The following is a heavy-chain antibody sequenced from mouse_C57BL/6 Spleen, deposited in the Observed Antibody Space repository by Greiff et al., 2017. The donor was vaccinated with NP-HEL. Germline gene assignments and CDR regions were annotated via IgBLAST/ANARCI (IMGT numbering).Heavy chain of an antibody. CDR3: AIENRNDLYFDY. CDR1: GYSITNGNHW. J-gene: IGHJ2*01. CDR2: ICSSGST. D-gene: IGHD2-14*01. V-gene: IGHV3-4*01. Sequence: EVQLQESGPALVQPSQTVSLTCTVTGYSITNGNHWWHWIRQVSGSKLEWIGYICSSGSTDSNPSLISRISITRDTTKNQLFLQLNSVTTEDISTYYGAIENRNDLYFDYWGQGSTLTVSS.